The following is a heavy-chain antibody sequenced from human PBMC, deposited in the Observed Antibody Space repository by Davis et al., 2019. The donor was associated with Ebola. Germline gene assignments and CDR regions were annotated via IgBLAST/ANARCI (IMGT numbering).Heavy chain of an antibody. CDR1: GYTFTSYG. D-gene: IGHD1-26*01. CDR3: ARAAKYSGSYPIEY. V-gene: IGHV1-18*01. Sequence: AASVKVSCKASGYTFTSYGISWVRQAPGQGLEWMGWIRAYNGNTNYAQKLQGRVTITTDTSTSTAYMDLRSLRSDDTAVYYCARAAKYSGSYPIEYWGQGTLVTVSS. J-gene: IGHJ4*02. CDR2: IRAYNGNT.